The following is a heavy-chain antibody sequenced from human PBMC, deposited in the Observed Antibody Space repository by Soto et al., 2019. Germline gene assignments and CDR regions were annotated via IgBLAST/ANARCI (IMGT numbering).Heavy chain of an antibody. CDR2: ISYDGSNK. D-gene: IGHD3-22*01. CDR1: GFTFSSYA. V-gene: IGHV3-30-3*01. J-gene: IGHJ4*02. CDR3: ARDSHIVVVITYYFDY. Sequence: SGGSLRLSCAASGFTFSSYAMHWVRQAPGKGLEWVAVISYDGSNKYYADSVKGRFTISRDNSKNTLYLQMNSLRAEDTAVYYCARDSHIVVVITYYFDYWGQGXLVTVYS.